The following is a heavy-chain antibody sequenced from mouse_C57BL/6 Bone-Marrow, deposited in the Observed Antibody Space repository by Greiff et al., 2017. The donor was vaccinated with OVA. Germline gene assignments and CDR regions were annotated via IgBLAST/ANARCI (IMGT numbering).Heavy chain of an antibody. V-gene: IGHV5-6*01. CDR2: ISSGGSYT. D-gene: IGHD2-4*01. Sequence: EVMLVESGGDLVKPGGSLKLSCAASGFTFSSYGMSWVRQTPDKRLEWVATISSGGSYTYYPDSVKGRFTISRDNAKNTLYLQMSSLKPEDTAMYYCARPYDYSFAYWGQGTLVTVSA. CDR1: GFTFSSYG. CDR3: ARPYDYSFAY. J-gene: IGHJ3*01.